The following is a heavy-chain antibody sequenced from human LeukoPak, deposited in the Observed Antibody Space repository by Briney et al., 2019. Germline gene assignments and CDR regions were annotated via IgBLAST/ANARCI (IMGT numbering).Heavy chain of an antibody. CDR3: ARFPGSAEYRHYYYMDV. V-gene: IGHV4-59*01. CDR1: GGSISSYY. J-gene: IGHJ6*03. Sequence: SETLSLTCTVSGGSISSYYWSWIRQPPGKGLEWIGSIYYSGNTYYNASLKSQVSISIDTSKNQFSLKLSSVTAADTAVYYCARFPGSAEYRHYYYMDVWGKGTTVTVSS. D-gene: IGHD2-15*01. CDR2: IYYSGNT.